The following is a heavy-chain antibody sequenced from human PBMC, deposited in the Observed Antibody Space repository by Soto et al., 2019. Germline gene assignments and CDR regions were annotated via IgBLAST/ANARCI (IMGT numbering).Heavy chain of an antibody. CDR1: GFTFSTHG. D-gene: IGHD3-16*01. CDR3: ATPLGQWMPDK. CDR2: ISSDGSNT. V-gene: IGHV3-30*03. Sequence: QVQLVESGGGVVQPGGSLRLSCVASGFTFSTHGMHWVRQAPGKGREWVALISSDGSNTYNADSVKGRFTISRDNSQNMVVRQRNSLRPDDTAFYVCATPLGQWMPDKWGQGTLVTVSS. J-gene: IGHJ4*02.